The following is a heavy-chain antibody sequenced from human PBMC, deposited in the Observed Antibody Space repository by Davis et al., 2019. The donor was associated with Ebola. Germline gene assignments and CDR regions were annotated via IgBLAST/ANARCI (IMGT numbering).Heavy chain of an antibody. CDR3: AKDRRGYNSAADY. CDR1: GFTFSSYS. J-gene: IGHJ4*02. D-gene: IGHD5-24*01. Sequence: GESLKISCAASGFTFSSYSMNWVRQAPGKGLEWVSYISSSSSYIYYADSVKGRFTISRDNAKNSLYLQMNSLRADDTAVYYCAKDRRGYNSAADYWGQGTLVTVSS. V-gene: IGHV3-21*05. CDR2: ISSSSSYI.